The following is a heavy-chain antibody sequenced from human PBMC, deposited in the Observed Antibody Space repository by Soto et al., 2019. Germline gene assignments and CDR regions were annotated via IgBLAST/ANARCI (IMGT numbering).Heavy chain of an antibody. Sequence: GASVKVSCKASGYTFTSYYMHWVRQAPGQGLEWMGIINPSGGSTSYAQKFQGRVTMTRDTSASTVYMELSSLRSEDTAVYYCARVYYSGAFDIWGQGTMVTVSS. CDR3: ARVYYSGAFDI. D-gene: IGHD3-10*01. V-gene: IGHV1-46*01. CDR2: INPSGGST. CDR1: GYTFTSYY. J-gene: IGHJ3*02.